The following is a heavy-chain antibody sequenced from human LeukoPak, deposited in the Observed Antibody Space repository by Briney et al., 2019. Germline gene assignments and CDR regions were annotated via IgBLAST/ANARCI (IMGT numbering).Heavy chain of an antibody. V-gene: IGHV3-23*01. CDR3: AKGNSSGWYGRVGQYFDY. J-gene: IGHJ4*02. CDR1: GFTFSSYA. D-gene: IGHD6-19*01. Sequence: PGGSLRLSCAASGFTFSSYAMTWVRQAPGKGLEWVSSITGGGDTTYYADSVRGRFTISRDNSKNTLSVQMNSLRAEDTAVYYCAKGNSSGWYGRVGQYFDYWGQGTLVTVSS. CDR2: ITGGGDTT.